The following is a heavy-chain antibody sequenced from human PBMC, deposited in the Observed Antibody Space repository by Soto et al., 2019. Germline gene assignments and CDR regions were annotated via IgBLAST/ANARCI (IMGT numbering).Heavy chain of an antibody. J-gene: IGHJ4*02. CDR3: ARPYFSSSSMFDY. CDR2: IYHTGST. Sequence: PSETLSLTCTVSGDSISRSTYYWGWIRQPPGKGLEWIGCIYHTGSTYYNPSLKSRVTIFVDTSQNQFSLKLSSVTAADTAVYYCARPYFSSSSMFDYWGQGILVTVS. V-gene: IGHV4-39*01. D-gene: IGHD6-6*01. CDR1: GDSISRSTYY.